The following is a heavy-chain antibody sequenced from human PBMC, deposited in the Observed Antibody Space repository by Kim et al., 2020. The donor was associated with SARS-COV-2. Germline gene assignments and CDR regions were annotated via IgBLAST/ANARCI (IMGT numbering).Heavy chain of an antibody. J-gene: IGHJ4*02. CDR1: GDSVSTKNAA. D-gene: IGHD3-22*01. Sequence: SQTLSLTCAISGDSVSTKNAAWHWIRQSPSRGLEWLGRTYFMSEWSSDYAVSVKSRISINTDTSKNQFSLQLNSVTPADTAVYFCARGGDSYGFASHFDFWGQGTLVSVSS. V-gene: IGHV6-1*01. CDR2: TYFMSEWSS. CDR3: ARGGDSYGFASHFDF.